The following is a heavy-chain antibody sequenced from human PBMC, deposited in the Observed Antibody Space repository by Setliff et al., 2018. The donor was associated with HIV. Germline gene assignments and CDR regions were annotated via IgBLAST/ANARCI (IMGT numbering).Heavy chain of an antibody. Sequence: GGSLRLSCAASGFTLSNSAMTWVRQKPGRGLEWVSLIQSGGIIYCADSVKGRFTISRDNSNNTLSLQMSSLRAEDTATYYCARAGTPGSVDFWGRGTLVTVSS. D-gene: IGHD1-1*01. CDR2: IQSGGII. J-gene: IGHJ4*02. CDR3: ARAGTPGSVDF. CDR1: GFTLSNSA. V-gene: IGHV3-23*01.